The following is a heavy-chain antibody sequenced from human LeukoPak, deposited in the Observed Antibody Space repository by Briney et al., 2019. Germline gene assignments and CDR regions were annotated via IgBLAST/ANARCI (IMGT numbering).Heavy chain of an antibody. V-gene: IGHV3-11*01. Sequence: GGSLRLSCAASGFTFSDYYMSWIRQAPGKGLEWVSYISSSGSTIYYADSVKGRFTISRDNAKNSLYLQMNSLRAEDTAVYYCARVQVAMIVEYYFDYWGQGTLVTVSS. D-gene: IGHD3-22*01. CDR2: ISSSGSTI. CDR1: GFTFSDYY. CDR3: ARVQVAMIVEYYFDY. J-gene: IGHJ4*02.